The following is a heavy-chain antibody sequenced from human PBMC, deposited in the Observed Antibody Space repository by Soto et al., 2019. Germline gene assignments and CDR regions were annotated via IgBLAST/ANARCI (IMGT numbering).Heavy chain of an antibody. D-gene: IGHD4-17*01. CDR2: FDPDEAET. V-gene: IGHV1-24*01. J-gene: IGHJ5*02. Sequence: QVQLVQSGAEVKKPGASVKVSCKVPGSTLNEVAMHWVRQAPGKGLEWLGGFDPDEAETIYAQHFQGRVTMTEDTSTDTVYMELSSLSSEDTALYFCTTYHGDYNFDHWGQGTLVTVSS. CDR3: TTYHGDYNFDH. CDR1: GSTLNEVA.